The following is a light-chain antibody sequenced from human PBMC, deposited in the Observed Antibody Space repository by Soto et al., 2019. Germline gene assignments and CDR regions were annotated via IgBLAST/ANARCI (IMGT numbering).Light chain of an antibody. CDR2: DVI. V-gene: IGLV2-14*03. CDR3: SSYTSSGTYG. Sequence: QSALTQSASVSGSPGQSITISCAGTSSDVGGYNYVSWYQQHPGKASKLMIYDVINRPSGVSDRFSGSKSGNSASLTISGLQAQDEADYYCSSYTSSGTYGFGTGTKVTVL. CDR1: SSDVGGYNY. J-gene: IGLJ1*01.